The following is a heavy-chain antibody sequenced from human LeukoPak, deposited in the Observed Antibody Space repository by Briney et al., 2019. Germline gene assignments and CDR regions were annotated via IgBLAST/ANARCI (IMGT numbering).Heavy chain of an antibody. CDR3: ARAAVVPAAIYYYYYMDV. J-gene: IGHJ6*03. D-gene: IGHD2-2*02. Sequence: PSETLSLTCAVYGEPFNGYYWNWIRQPPGKGLEWIGYIYYSGSTNYNPSLKSRVTISLDTSKNQFSLKLSSVTAADTAVYYCARAAVVPAAIYYYYYMDVWGKGTTVTVSS. CDR1: GEPFNGYY. V-gene: IGHV4-59*01. CDR2: IYYSGST.